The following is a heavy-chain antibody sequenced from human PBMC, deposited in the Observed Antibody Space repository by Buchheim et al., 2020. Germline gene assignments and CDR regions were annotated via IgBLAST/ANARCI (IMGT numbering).Heavy chain of an antibody. Sequence: QVQLVESGGGVVQPGRSLRLSCAASGFTFSSYGMHWVRQAPGKGLEWVAVISYDGSNKYYADSVKGRFTISRDNSKNTLYLQMNSLRAEDTAVYYCAKDVLRFLEWLLPKYNWFDPWGQGTL. V-gene: IGHV3-30*18. D-gene: IGHD3-3*01. CDR2: ISYDGSNK. CDR1: GFTFSSYG. CDR3: AKDVLRFLEWLLPKYNWFDP. J-gene: IGHJ5*02.